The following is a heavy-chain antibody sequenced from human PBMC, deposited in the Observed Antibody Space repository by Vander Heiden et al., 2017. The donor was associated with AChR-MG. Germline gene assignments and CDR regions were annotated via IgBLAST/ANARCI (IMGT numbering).Heavy chain of an antibody. CDR3: ARGEAERWLHLPSLYYYYGMDV. D-gene: IGHD5-12*01. J-gene: IGHJ6*02. CDR1: GGTLRTHA. V-gene: IGHV1-69*06. CDR2: IIPIFGTA. Sequence: QVQLVQSGAAVKQPGPSVKVSCKASGGTLRTHAITWVGQAPGQGLEWMGGIIPIFGTANYAQKFQGRVTNTADKSTSTAYMELSSLRSEDTAVYYCARGEAERWLHLPSLYYYYGMDVWGQGTTVTVSS.